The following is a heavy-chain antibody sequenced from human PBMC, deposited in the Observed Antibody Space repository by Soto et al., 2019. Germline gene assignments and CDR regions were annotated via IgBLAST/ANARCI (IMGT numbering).Heavy chain of an antibody. CDR1: GGSISSYY. Sequence: QVQLQESGPGLVKPSETLSLTCTVSGGSISSYYWSWIRQPPGKGLEWIGYIYYSGSTNYNPSLKSGVTISVDTSKNQFSLKLSSVTAADTAVYYCARQQWLVLNAFDIWGQGTMVTVSS. CDR2: IYYSGST. CDR3: ARQQWLVLNAFDI. D-gene: IGHD6-19*01. V-gene: IGHV4-59*01. J-gene: IGHJ3*02.